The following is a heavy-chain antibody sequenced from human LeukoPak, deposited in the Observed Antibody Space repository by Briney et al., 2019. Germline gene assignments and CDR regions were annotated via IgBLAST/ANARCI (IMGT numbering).Heavy chain of an antibody. V-gene: IGHV4-34*01. CDR3: ARQHLEMATTTGEPYYFDY. Sequence: PSETLSLTCAVYGGSFSSYYWSWIRQPPGKGLEWIGEINHSGSTNYNPSLKSRVTISVDTSKNQFSLKLSSVTAADTAVYYCARQHLEMATTTGEPYYFDYWGQGTLVTVSS. CDR2: INHSGST. D-gene: IGHD5-24*01. J-gene: IGHJ4*02. CDR1: GGSFSSYY.